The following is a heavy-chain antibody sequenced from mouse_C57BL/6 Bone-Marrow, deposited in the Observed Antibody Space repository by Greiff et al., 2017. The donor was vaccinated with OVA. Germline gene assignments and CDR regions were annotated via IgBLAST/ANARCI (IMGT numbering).Heavy chain of an antibody. V-gene: IGHV1-53*01. J-gene: IGHJ1*03. CDR1: GYTFTSYW. CDR2: INPSNGGT. D-gene: IGHD1-1*01. CDR3: ARYYGSTDWYFDV. Sequence: VKLQQPGTELVKPGASVKLSCKASGYTFTSYWMHWVKQRPGQGLEWIGNINPSNGGTNYNEKFKSKATLTVDKSSSTAYMQLSSLTSEDSAVYYCARYYGSTDWYFDVWGTGTTVTVSS.